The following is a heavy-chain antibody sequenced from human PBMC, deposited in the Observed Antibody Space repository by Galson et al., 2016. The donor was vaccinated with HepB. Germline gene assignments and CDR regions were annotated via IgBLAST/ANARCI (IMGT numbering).Heavy chain of an antibody. J-gene: IGHJ4*02. Sequence: SLRLSCAASRFTFRTYTMNWVRQAPGGGLEWISAISNTATHYADSVKGRFTISRDTSTNTLYLHMSGLRAEDTAVYFCAKASRKSYYYLDHWGQGTLVSVSS. V-gene: IGHV3-23*01. CDR2: ISNTAT. D-gene: IGHD3-10*01. CDR1: RFTFRTYT. CDR3: AKASRKSYYYLDH.